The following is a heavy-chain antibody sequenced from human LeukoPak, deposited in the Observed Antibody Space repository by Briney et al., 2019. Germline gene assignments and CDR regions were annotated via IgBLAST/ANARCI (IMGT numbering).Heavy chain of an antibody. Sequence: SETLSLTRTVSGGSISSSSYYWGWIRQPPGKGLEWIGSIYYSGSTYYNPSLKSRVTISVDTSKNQFSLKLSSVTAADTAVCYRARHIRQLPDYWGQGTLVTVSS. CDR1: GGSISSSSYY. CDR3: ARHIRQLPDY. D-gene: IGHD1-26*01. J-gene: IGHJ4*02. V-gene: IGHV4-39*01. CDR2: IYYSGST.